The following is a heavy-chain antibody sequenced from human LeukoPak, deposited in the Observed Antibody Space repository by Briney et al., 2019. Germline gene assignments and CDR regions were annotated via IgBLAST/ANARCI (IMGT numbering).Heavy chain of an antibody. V-gene: IGHV4-38-2*02. D-gene: IGHD5-24*01. CDR2: IYHSGST. J-gene: IGHJ4*02. Sequence: SETLSLTCTVSGYSISSGYYWGWIRQPPGKGLEWIGSIYHSGSTYYNPSLKSRVTISVDTSKNQFSLKLSSVTAADTAVYYCARDVSGDGYNSDYWGQGTLVTVSS. CDR1: GYSISSGYY. CDR3: ARDVSGDGYNSDY.